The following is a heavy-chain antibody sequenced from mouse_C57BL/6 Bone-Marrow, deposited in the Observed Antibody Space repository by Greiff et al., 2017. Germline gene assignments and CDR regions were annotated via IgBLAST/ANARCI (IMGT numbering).Heavy chain of an antibody. J-gene: IGHJ4*01. D-gene: IGHD2-5*01. V-gene: IGHV1-50*01. CDR1: GYTFTSYW. CDR3: ARLDSNFARDY. Sequence: QVQLQQPGAELVKPGASVKLSCKASGYTFTSYWMQWVKQRPGQGLEWIGEIDPSDSYTNYNQKFKGKATLTVDTSSSTAYMQLSSRTSEDSAVYYCARLDSNFARDYWDQGTSVTVSA. CDR2: IDPSDSYT.